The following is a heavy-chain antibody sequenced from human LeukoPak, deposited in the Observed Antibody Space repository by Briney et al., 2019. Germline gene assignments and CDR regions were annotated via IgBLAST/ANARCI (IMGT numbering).Heavy chain of an antibody. D-gene: IGHD3-10*01. CDR2: ISGSSGRT. CDR3: AKSASYYGSGYFFDF. CDR1: GFTFSSYA. Sequence: GGSLRLSCAASGFTFSSYAMSWVRQAPGDGLEWVSAISGSSGRTYYADSVKGRFTISRDNSKTTLYLQMNSLRAEDTAVYYCAKSASYYGSGYFFDFWGQGTLVTVSS. J-gene: IGHJ4*02. V-gene: IGHV3-23*01.